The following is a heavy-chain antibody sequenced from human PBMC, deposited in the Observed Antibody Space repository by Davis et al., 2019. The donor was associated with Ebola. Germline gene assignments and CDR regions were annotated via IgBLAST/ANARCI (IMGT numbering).Heavy chain of an antibody. Sequence: GESLKISCAASGFTFSSSDMPWVRQATGKGLEWVSAIGTAGDTYYPGSVKGRFTISRENAKNSLYLQMNSLRAEDTAVYYCAKEMGMMYFDYWGQGTLVTVSS. V-gene: IGHV3-13*01. D-gene: IGHD3-16*01. CDR3: AKEMGMMYFDY. J-gene: IGHJ4*02. CDR1: GFTFSSSD. CDR2: IGTAGDT.